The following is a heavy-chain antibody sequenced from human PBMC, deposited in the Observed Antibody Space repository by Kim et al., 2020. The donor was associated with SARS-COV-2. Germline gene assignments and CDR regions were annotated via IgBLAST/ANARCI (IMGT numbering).Heavy chain of an antibody. CDR2: IYYSGST. V-gene: IGHV4-39*07. D-gene: IGHD7-27*01. Sequence: SETLSLTCTVSGGSISSSSYYWGWIRQPPGKGLEWIGSIYYSGSTYYNPSLKSRVTISVDTSKNQFSLKLSSVTAADTAVYYCAREGLNWGSGFGAFDIWGQGTMVTVSS. J-gene: IGHJ3*02. CDR3: AREGLNWGSGFGAFDI. CDR1: GGSISSSSYY.